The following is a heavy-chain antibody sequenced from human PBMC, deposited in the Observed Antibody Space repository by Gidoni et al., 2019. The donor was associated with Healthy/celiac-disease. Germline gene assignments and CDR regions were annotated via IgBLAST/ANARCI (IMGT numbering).Heavy chain of an antibody. J-gene: IGHJ6*03. Sequence: QVQLQESGPGLVKPSQTLSLTCTVSGGSISSGEYYWSWIRQPPGKGLEWIGYIYYGGSTYYNPSLKSRVTISVDTSKNQFSLKLSSVTAADTAVYYCARVRGWNELGYCSGGSCRGHYMDVWGKGTTVTVSS. CDR2: IYYGGST. D-gene: IGHD2-15*01. CDR1: GGSISSGEYY. CDR3: ARVRGWNELGYCSGGSCRGHYMDV. V-gene: IGHV4-30-4*01.